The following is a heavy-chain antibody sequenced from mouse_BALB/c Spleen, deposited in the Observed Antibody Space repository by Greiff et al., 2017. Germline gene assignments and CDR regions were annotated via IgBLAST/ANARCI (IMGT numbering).Heavy chain of an antibody. V-gene: IGHV1S135*01. CDR2: IDPYNGGT. CDR1: GYSFTGYN. CDR3: ARFGNLYAMDY. J-gene: IGHJ4*01. Sequence: VQLQQSGPELGKPGASVKISCKASGYSFTGYNMYWVKQSHRKSLEWIGYIDPYNGGTSYNQKSKGKATLTVDKSSSTAYMHLNSLTSEDSAIYYCARFGNLYAMDYWGQGTSVTVSS. D-gene: IGHD2-1*01.